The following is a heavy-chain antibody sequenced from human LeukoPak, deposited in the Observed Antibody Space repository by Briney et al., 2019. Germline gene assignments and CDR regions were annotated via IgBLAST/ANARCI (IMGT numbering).Heavy chain of an antibody. J-gene: IGHJ4*02. CDR1: EYTFTDYA. D-gene: IGHD5-24*01. V-gene: IGHV1-3*01. CDR2: INAGNGNT. CDR3: ARGRWSATTATYYLDF. Sequence: ASVKVSCKASEYTFTDYAINWVRQAPGQRLEWMGWINAGNGNTKYSQKFQGRVTITRDTSASTAYMELSSLTSEDTAVYYCARGRWSATTATYYLDFWGQGTLVTVTS.